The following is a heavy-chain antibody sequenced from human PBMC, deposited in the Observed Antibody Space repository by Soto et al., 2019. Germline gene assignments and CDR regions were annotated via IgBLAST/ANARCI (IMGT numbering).Heavy chain of an antibody. D-gene: IGHD3-9*01. Sequence: SETLSLTCAVSGGSISSGGYSWSWIRQPPGKGLEWIGYIYHSGSTYYNPSLKSRVTISVDRSKNQFSLKLSSVTAADTAVYYCASTGYYDNWFDPWGQGTLVTVSS. V-gene: IGHV4-30-2*01. J-gene: IGHJ5*02. CDR2: IYHSGST. CDR1: GGSISSGGYS. CDR3: ASTGYYDNWFDP.